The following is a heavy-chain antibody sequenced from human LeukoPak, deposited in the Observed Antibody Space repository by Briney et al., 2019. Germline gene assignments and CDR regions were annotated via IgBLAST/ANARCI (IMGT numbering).Heavy chain of an antibody. Sequence: GGSLRLSCAASGFSFSSYSMNWVRQAPGKGLEWVSSISSSSSYIYYADSVKGRFTISRDNAKNSLYLQMNSLRAEDTAVYYCARDSSSSGWYGGDYFDYWGQGTLVTVSS. CDR2: ISSSSSYI. V-gene: IGHV3-21*01. J-gene: IGHJ4*02. D-gene: IGHD6-19*01. CDR3: ARDSSSSGWYGGDYFDY. CDR1: GFSFSSYS.